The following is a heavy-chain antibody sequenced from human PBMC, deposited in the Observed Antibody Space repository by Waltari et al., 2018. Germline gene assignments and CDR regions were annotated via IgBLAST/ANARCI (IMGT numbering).Heavy chain of an antibody. CDR1: GFTFSTYS. Sequence: EVQLVESGGGLVQPGGSLRLSCAVSGFTFSTYSMTWVRRAPGKGLEWVSSISSRTTYIYYADSVKGRFTISRDNAKKSLYLQMNSLRAEDTAVYYCARDVASGTYYIPPTFDYWGQGILVTVSS. CDR2: ISSRTTYI. V-gene: IGHV3-21*01. CDR3: ARDVASGTYYIPPTFDY. D-gene: IGHD3-10*01. J-gene: IGHJ4*02.